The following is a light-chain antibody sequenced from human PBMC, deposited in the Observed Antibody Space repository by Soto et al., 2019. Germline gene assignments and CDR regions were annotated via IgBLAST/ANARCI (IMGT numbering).Light chain of an antibody. Sequence: QSALTQPASVSGSPGQSITISCTGTSSDVGGYNYVSWYQQHPGKAPKLVIFDVSDRPSGVSNRFSGSKSGNTASLTISGLQGEDEADYYCSSYTSRSTRVFGTGTKVTVL. CDR3: SSYTSRSTRV. CDR1: SSDVGGYNY. CDR2: DVS. V-gene: IGLV2-14*01. J-gene: IGLJ1*01.